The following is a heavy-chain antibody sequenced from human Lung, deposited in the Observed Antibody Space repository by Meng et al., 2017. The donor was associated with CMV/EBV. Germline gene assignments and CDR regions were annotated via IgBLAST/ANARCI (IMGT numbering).Heavy chain of an antibody. J-gene: IGHJ3*02. D-gene: IGHD2-21*01. Sequence: ASVKVSCKASGYTFIGYHIHWVRQAPGQGLEWMGWINPNPNFDDTAYAQKFQGRVTITRDMSISTAYMELTRLRPDDTAVYYCARVQFLEKPNDAVQIWGQGTMVTVSS. CDR3: ARVQFLEKPNDAVQI. CDR1: GYTFIGYH. CDR2: INPNPNFDDT. V-gene: IGHV1-2*02.